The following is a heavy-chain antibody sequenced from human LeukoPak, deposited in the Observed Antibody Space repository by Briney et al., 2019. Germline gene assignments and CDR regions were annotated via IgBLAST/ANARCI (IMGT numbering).Heavy chain of an antibody. Sequence: GGSLRLSCAASGFTVSSNYMSRVRQAPGKGLEWVSVIYSGGSTYYADSVKGRFTISRDNSKNTLYLQMNSLRAEDTAVYYCAREVSYGSGSYDYWGQGTLVTVSS. D-gene: IGHD3-10*01. CDR2: IYSGGST. J-gene: IGHJ4*02. CDR3: AREVSYGSGSYDY. V-gene: IGHV3-66*01. CDR1: GFTVSSNY.